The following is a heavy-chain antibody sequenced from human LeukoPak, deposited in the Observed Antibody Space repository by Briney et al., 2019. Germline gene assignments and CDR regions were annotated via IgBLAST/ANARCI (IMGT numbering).Heavy chain of an antibody. V-gene: IGHV4-4*02. Sequence: PSGTLSLTCAVSGGPISSSNWWSWVRQPPGKGLEWIGEIYHSGSTNYNPSLKSRVTISVDKSKNQFSLKLSSVTAADTAVYYCARDGGAVTHHFDYWGQGTLVTVSS. CDR3: ARDGGAVTHHFDY. J-gene: IGHJ4*02. D-gene: IGHD3-16*01. CDR1: GGPISSSNW. CDR2: IYHSGST.